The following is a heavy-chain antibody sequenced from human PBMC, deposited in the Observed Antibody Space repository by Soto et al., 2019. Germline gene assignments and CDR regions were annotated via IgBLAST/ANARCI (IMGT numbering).Heavy chain of an antibody. V-gene: IGHV3-66*01. CDR3: VRAIYSSSSY. CDR1: GFTVSSSY. CDR2: THSGGGT. D-gene: IGHD6-6*01. Sequence: PGGSLRLSCAASGFTVSSSYMSWVRQAPGKGLEWVSVTHSGGGTNYAGSVKGRFTISRDNSKNTLYLQMNSLRAEDTAVYYCVRAIYSSSSYWGQGTLVTVSS. J-gene: IGHJ4*02.